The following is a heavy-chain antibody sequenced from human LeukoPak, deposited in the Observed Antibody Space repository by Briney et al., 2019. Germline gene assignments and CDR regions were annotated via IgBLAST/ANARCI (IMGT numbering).Heavy chain of an antibody. D-gene: IGHD2-15*01. Sequence: GGSLRLSCAASGFTFSSYAMSWVRQVPGEGLEWVSAISGSGGSTYYADSVKGRFTISRDNSKNTLYLQMNSLGAEDTAVYYCAKRSGHSGFDPWGQGTLVTVSS. CDR1: GFTFSSYA. CDR2: ISGSGGST. CDR3: AKRSGHSGFDP. J-gene: IGHJ5*02. V-gene: IGHV3-23*01.